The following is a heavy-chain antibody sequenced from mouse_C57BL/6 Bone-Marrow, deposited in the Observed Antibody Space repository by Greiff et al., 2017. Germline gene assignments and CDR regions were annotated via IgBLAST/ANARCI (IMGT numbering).Heavy chain of an antibody. CDR1: GYSITSGYY. Sequence: EVKLMESGPGLVKPSQSLSLTCSVTGYSITSGYYWNWIRQFPGNNLEWMGYISYDGSNNYNPSLKNRISITRDTSKNQFFLKLNSVTTEDTATYYSARVGTGTGWYFDVWGTGTTVTVSS. V-gene: IGHV3-6*01. CDR2: ISYDGSN. CDR3: ARVGTGTGWYFDV. D-gene: IGHD4-1*01. J-gene: IGHJ1*03.